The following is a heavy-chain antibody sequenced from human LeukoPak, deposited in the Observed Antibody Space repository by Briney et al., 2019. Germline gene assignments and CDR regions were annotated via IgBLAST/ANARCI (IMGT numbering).Heavy chain of an antibody. CDR1: GGSISSGDYY. CDR2: IYYSGST. Sequence: PSETLSLTCTVSGGSISSGDYYWSWIRQPPGKGLEWIGYIYYSGSTYYNPSLKSRVTISVDTSKNQFSLKLSSVTAADTAVYYCARGYDGDGYNHPFDYWGQGTLVTVSS. D-gene: IGHD5-24*01. V-gene: IGHV4-30-4*01. CDR3: ARGYDGDGYNHPFDY. J-gene: IGHJ4*02.